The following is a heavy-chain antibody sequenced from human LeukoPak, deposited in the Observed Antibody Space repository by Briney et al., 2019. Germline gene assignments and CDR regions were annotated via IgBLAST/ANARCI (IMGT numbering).Heavy chain of an antibody. CDR2: TIPIFGTA. Sequence: ASVKVSCKASGGTFSSYAISWVRQAPGQGLEWMGGTIPIFGTANYAQKFQGRVTITADESTSTAYMELSSLRSEDMAVYYCARMYNWNDDLPLGYYGMDVWGQGTTVTVSS. J-gene: IGHJ6*02. V-gene: IGHV1-69*13. CDR3: ARMYNWNDDLPLGYYGMDV. CDR1: GGTFSSYA. D-gene: IGHD1-1*01.